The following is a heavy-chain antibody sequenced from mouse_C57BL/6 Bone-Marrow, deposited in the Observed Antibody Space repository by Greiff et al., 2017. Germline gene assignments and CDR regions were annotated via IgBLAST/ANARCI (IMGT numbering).Heavy chain of an antibody. J-gene: IGHJ1*03. CDR2: ISSGGSYT. CDR3: ARRAHYDGSRNWYFDV. V-gene: IGHV5-6*01. CDR1: GFTFSSYG. D-gene: IGHD1-1*01. Sequence: EVQLVESGGDLVKPGGSLKLSCAASGFTFSSYGMSWVSQTPDKRLEWVATISSGGSYTYYPDSVKGRFTISRDNAKNTLCLQMSRLKSEDTAMYYFARRAHYDGSRNWYFDVWGTGTTVTVSS.